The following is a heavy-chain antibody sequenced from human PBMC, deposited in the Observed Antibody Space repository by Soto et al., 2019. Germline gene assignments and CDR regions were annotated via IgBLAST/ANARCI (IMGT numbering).Heavy chain of an antibody. V-gene: IGHV4-31*03. CDR1: GGSISSGGYY. J-gene: IGHJ4*02. CDR2: IYYSGST. D-gene: IGHD2-2*03. Sequence: QVQLQESGPGLVKPSQTLSLTCTVSGGSISSGGYYWSWIRQHPGKGLEWIGYIYYSGSTYYNPSLKSRVTISVDTSKNQFSLKLSAVTAADTAVYYCARTGERWILGYYFDYWGQGTLVTVSS. CDR3: ARTGERWILGYYFDY.